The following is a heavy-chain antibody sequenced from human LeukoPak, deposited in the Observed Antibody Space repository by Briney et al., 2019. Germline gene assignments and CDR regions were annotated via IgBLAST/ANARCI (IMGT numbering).Heavy chain of an antibody. D-gene: IGHD3-9*01. CDR2: ISWNSGSI. CDR1: GFTFDDYA. J-gene: IGHJ4*02. V-gene: IGHV3-9*03. CDR3: AKAMDDILTYPDY. Sequence: GGSLRLSRAASGFTFDDYAMHWVRQAPGKGLEWVSGISWNSGSIGYADSVKGRFTISRDNAKNSLYLQMNSLRAEDMALYYCAKAMDDILTYPDYWGKGTLVTVSS.